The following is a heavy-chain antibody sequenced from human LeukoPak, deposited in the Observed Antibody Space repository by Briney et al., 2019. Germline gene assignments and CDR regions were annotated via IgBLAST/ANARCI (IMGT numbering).Heavy chain of an antibody. CDR2: LGGGGIDT. CDR3: AKDRGQIYYNYYMDV. CDR1: GFTFSDYA. J-gene: IGHJ6*03. V-gene: IGHV3-23*01. D-gene: IGHD3-10*01. Sequence: GRPLRLSGAASGFTFSDYAMSWVRQAPGKALDWVSTLGGGGIDTYYADSVKGRFTISRDNSKNTLYLQMNSLRAEDTAVYYCAKDRGQIYYNYYMDVWGKGTTVTVSS.